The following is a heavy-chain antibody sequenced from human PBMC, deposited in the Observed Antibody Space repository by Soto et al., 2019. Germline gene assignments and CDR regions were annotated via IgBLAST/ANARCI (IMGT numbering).Heavy chain of an antibody. CDR2: ISYDGSNK. CDR3: ARTDGDDYFYYYGMDV. V-gene: IGHV3-30-3*01. J-gene: IGHJ6*02. D-gene: IGHD4-17*01. Sequence: QVQLVESGGGVVQPGRSLRLSCAASGFTFSSYAMHWVRQAPGKGLEWVAVISYDGSNKYYADPVKGRFTISRDNSKNTLYLQMNSRSAEDTAVDYCARTDGDDYFYYYGMDVWGQGTTVTVSS. CDR1: GFTFSSYA.